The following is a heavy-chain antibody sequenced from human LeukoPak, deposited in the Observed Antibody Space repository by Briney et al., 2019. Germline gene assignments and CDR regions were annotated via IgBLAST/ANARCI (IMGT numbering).Heavy chain of an antibody. J-gene: IGHJ3*02. D-gene: IGHD1-26*01. CDR2: ISSSSSYI. Sequence: PGGSLRLSCAASGFTFSSYSMNWVRQAPGKGLEWVSSISSSSSYIYYADSVKGRFTISRDNAKNSLYLQMNSLRAEDTAVYYCASAYSGSYLFAFDIWGQGTMVTVSS. V-gene: IGHV3-21*01. CDR1: GFTFSSYS. CDR3: ASAYSGSYLFAFDI.